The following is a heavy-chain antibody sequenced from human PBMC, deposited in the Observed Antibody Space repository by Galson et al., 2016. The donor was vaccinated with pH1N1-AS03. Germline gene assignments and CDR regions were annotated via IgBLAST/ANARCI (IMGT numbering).Heavy chain of an antibody. D-gene: IGHD4/OR15-4a*01. Sequence: SVKVSCKASGYTFTSYYIHWVRQAPGQGREWMGIINPSDGNTNYAQRFQGRVTTTRDTSTSTVYMELSSLRSDDTAVYYCARVSAGLTGYYYAMDVWGQGTTVTVSS. CDR1: GYTFTSYY. J-gene: IGHJ6*02. CDR2: INPSDGNT. V-gene: IGHV1-46*01. CDR3: ARVSAGLTGYYYAMDV.